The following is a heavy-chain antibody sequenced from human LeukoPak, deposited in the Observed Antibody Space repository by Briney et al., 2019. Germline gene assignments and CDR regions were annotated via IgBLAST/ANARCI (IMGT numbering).Heavy chain of an antibody. D-gene: IGHD3-22*01. CDR3: ARGTLTAKTYYYDSSGYPRYGMDV. J-gene: IGHJ6*02. V-gene: IGHV1-8*01. CDR1: GYTFTSYD. Sequence: GASVKVSCKASGYTFTSYDINWVRQATGQGLEWMGWMNPNSGNTGYAQKFQGRVTMTRNTSISTAYMELSSLRSEDTAVYYCARGTLTAKTYYYDSSGYPRYGMDVWGQGATVTVSS. CDR2: MNPNSGNT.